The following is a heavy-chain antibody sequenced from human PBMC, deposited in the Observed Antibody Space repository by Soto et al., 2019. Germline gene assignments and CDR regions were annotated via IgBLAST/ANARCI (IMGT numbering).Heavy chain of an antibody. CDR1: GYTFTSYA. CDR2: ISAGNGNT. CDR3: ARVRYVVVTAIAMGHFDY. J-gene: IGHJ4*02. D-gene: IGHD2-21*02. V-gene: IGHV1-3*01. Sequence: ASVKVSCKASGYTFTSYAMHWVRQAPGQRLERMGWISAGNGNTKYSQKFQGRVTITRDTSASTVYMELSSLRSEDTAVYYCARVRYVVVTAIAMGHFDYWGQGTLVTVSS.